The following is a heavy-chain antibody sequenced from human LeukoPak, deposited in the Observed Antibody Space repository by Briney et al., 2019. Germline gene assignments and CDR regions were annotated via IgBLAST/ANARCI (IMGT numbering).Heavy chain of an antibody. CDR2: ISYDGSNK. CDR3: ARGGTHFYGGVGMDV. V-gene: IGHV3-30-3*01. D-gene: IGHD4-17*01. CDR1: GFTFSSYA. J-gene: IGHJ6*02. Sequence: GGSLRLSCAASGFTFSSYAMHWVRQAPGKGLEWVAVISYDGSNKYYADSVKGRFTTSRDNSKNTLYLQMNSLRAEDTAVYYCARGGTHFYGGVGMDVWGQGTTVTVSS.